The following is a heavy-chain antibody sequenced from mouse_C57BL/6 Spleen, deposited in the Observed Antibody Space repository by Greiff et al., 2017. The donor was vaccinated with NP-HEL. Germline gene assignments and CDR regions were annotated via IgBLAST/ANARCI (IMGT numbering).Heavy chain of an antibody. V-gene: IGHV5-6*01. D-gene: IGHD2-3*01. CDR3: ARPDGYYPDYYAMDY. CDR2: ISSGGSYT. Sequence: EVMLVESGGDLVKPGGSLKLSCAASGFTFSSYGMSWVRQTPDKRLEWVATISSGGSYTYYPDSVKGRFTISRDNAKNTLYLQMSSLKSEDTAMYYCARPDGYYPDYYAMDYWGQGTSVTVSS. CDR1: GFTFSSYG. J-gene: IGHJ4*01.